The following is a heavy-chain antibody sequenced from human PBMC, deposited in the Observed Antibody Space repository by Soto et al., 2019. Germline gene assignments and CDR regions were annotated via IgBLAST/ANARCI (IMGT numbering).Heavy chain of an antibody. Sequence: PSETLSLTCSVSGGSISSCCWSWIRPPPGKGPECIGYIYYSGSTKYNPSLKSRVTISVDTYEQHLPRNLSYVHAAVTAVYYCARDLPGDYYYAKHARGQATTVT. CDR1: GGSISSCC. J-gene: IGHJ6*02. CDR3: ARDLPGDYYYAKHA. V-gene: IGHV4-59*12. CDR2: IYYSGST. D-gene: IGHD3-10*01.